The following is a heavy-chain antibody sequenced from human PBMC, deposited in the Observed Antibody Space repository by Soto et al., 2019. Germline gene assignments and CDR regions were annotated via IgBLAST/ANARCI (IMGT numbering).Heavy chain of an antibody. J-gene: IGHJ3*02. V-gene: IGHV1-18*01. Sequence: QVQLVQSGAEVKKPGASVKVSCKASGYTFTSYGISWVRQAPGQGLEWMGWISAYNGNTNYAQKLQGRVTMXXDXSXXTAYMELRSLRSDDTAVYYCARGRVGSSWYLAFDIWGQGTMVTVSS. CDR1: GYTFTSYG. CDR3: ARGRVGSSWYLAFDI. CDR2: ISAYNGNT. D-gene: IGHD6-13*01.